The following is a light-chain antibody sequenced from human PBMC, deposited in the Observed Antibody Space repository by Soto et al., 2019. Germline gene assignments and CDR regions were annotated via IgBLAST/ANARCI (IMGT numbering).Light chain of an antibody. CDR3: QQYDNLPLT. CDR1: QDIQNA. CDR2: DAS. J-gene: IGKJ4*01. V-gene: IGKV1-33*01. Sequence: DIQMTQSPSSLSASVGDRVTITCRASQDIQNALGWYQQKPGKAPKRLIYDASNLETGVPSRFSGSGSGTDFTFTISSLQPEDIATYYCQQYDNLPLTFGGGTKVDIK.